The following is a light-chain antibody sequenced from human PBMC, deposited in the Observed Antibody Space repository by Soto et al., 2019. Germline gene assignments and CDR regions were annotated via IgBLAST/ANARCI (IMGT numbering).Light chain of an antibody. CDR2: GAS. J-gene: IGKJ1*01. Sequence: ELTQSPATLSLSPGERVTLSCRASQTVRSSFVAWYQQKPGQAPRLLIYGASTRATGIPDRFSGSGSGTDFTLTISSLQPEDLAVYYCQHYDRSSWTFGQGTKVAIK. CDR3: QHYDRSSWT. V-gene: IGKV3-20*01. CDR1: QTVRSSF.